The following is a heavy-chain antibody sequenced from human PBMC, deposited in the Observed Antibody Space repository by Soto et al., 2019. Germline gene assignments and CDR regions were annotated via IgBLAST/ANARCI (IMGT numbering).Heavy chain of an antibody. Sequence: QVQLQESGPGLVKPSETLSLTCTVSGGSISSNYWGWIRQPPGNGLEWIGYIFYSGSTNYNPSLKRRVTISVDTSKSQFSLKLSSVTAADTAVYYCARVYCSSTNCFDFFDYWGQGTLVTVSS. V-gene: IGHV4-59*01. CDR1: GGSISSNY. J-gene: IGHJ4*02. D-gene: IGHD2-2*01. CDR3: ARVYCSSTNCFDFFDY. CDR2: IFYSGST.